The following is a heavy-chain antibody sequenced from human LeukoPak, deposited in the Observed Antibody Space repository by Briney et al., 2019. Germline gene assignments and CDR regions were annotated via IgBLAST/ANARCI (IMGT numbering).Heavy chain of an antibody. D-gene: IGHD1-26*01. J-gene: IGHJ6*03. Sequence: GGSLRLSCAASGFTFSSYSMNWVRQAPGKGLEWVSSISSSSSYIYYADSVKGRFTVSRDNAKNSLYLQMNSLRAEDTAVYYCARVAVGATYMDVRGKGTTVTVSS. CDR1: GFTFSSYS. CDR3: ARVAVGATYMDV. CDR2: ISSSSSYI. V-gene: IGHV3-21*01.